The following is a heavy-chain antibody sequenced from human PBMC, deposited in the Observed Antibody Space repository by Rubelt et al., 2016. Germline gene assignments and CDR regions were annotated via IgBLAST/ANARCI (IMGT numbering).Heavy chain of an antibody. CDR2: IYYSGST. CDR3: AGRPSRDAFDI. J-gene: IGHJ3*02. Sequence: LPLTCTVSGGSISSSGYYWSWIRQPPGKGLEWIGYIYYSGSTNYNPSLKSRVTISVDTSKNQFSLKLSSVTAADTAVYYCAGRPSRDAFDIWGQGTMVTVSS. CDR1: GGSISSSGYY. V-gene: IGHV4-61*08.